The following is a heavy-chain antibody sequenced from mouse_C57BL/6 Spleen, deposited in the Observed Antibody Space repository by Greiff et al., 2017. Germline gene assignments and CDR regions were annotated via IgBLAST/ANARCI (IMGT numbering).Heavy chain of an antibody. Sequence: QVQLQQPGAELVKPGASVKLSCKASGYTFTSYWMQWVKQRPGQGLEWIGEIDPSDSYTNYNQKFKGKATLTVDTSSSTAYMQLSSLTSEDSAVYYCARHYYGSRGDDAMDDWGQGTSVTVSS. V-gene: IGHV1-50*01. CDR1: GYTFTSYW. CDR3: ARHYYGSRGDDAMDD. D-gene: IGHD1-1*01. J-gene: IGHJ4*01. CDR2: IDPSDSYT.